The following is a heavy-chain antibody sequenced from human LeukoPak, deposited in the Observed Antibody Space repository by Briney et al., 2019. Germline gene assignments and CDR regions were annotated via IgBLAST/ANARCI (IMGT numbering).Heavy chain of an antibody. J-gene: IGHJ6*02. CDR2: INGSGVST. V-gene: IGHV3-23*01. Sequence: GGSLRLSCAASGFTFSSYAMSWVRQAPGKGLEWVSAINGSGVSTYYADSVKGRFTISRDNSKNTLYLQMNSLRAEDTAVYYCAKEMVVNYDILTGYTYYGMDVWGQGTTVTVSS. CDR1: GFTFSSYA. D-gene: IGHD3-9*01. CDR3: AKEMVVNYDILTGYTYYGMDV.